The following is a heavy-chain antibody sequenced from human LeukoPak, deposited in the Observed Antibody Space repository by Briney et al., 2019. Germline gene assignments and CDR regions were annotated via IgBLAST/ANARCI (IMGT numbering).Heavy chain of an antibody. D-gene: IGHD2-2*02. CDR3: ARVLDGVVPAAIRHYYYGMDV. Sequence: GGSLRLSCAASGFTFSDYYMSWIRQAPGKGLEWVSYISSSGSTIYYADSVKGRFTISRDNSKNTLYLQMNSLRAEDTAVYYCARVLDGVVPAAIRHYYYGMDVWGQGTTVTVSS. CDR1: GFTFSDYY. J-gene: IGHJ6*02. CDR2: ISSSGSTI. V-gene: IGHV3-11*04.